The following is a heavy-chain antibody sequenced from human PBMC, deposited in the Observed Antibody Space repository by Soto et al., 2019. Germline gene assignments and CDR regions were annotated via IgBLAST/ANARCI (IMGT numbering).Heavy chain of an antibody. J-gene: IGHJ4*02. CDR2: INPSGST. CDR3: VSSLLHY. D-gene: IGHD3-16*02. Sequence: SEARSHTSAGYGGTLSGYSWSWIRQPPGKGLEWIGEINPSGSTNYNPSLKSRVTISVDTSKNQFSLKLSSVSSSYTALYYSVSSLLHYSGQLPLVTVS. CDR1: GGTLSGYS. V-gene: IGHV4-34*08.